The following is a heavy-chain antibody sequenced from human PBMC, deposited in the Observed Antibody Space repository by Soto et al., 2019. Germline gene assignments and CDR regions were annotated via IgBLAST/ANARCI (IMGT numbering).Heavy chain of an antibody. Sequence: TSETLSLTCTVSGGSISSSSYYWGWIRQPPGKGLEWIGSIYYSGSTYYNPSLKSRVTISVDTSKNQFSLKLSSVTAADTAVYYCARQGGYDWYYYYYGMDVWGQGTTVT. CDR3: ARQGGYDWYYYYYGMDV. CDR2: IYYSGST. J-gene: IGHJ6*02. CDR1: GGSISSSSYY. D-gene: IGHD5-12*01. V-gene: IGHV4-39*01.